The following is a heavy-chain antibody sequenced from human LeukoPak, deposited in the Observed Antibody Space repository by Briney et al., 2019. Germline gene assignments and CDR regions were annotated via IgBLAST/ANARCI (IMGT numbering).Heavy chain of an antibody. CDR3: ARQKITTSEY. D-gene: IGHD3-22*01. Sequence: PSETLSLTCTVSGGSISSSSNYWGWIRHPPGKGLEWIRSIYYSGSTYYNPSLKSRVTISVDTSKNQFSLKLSSVTAADTAVYYCARQKITTSEYWGQGTLVTVSS. V-gene: IGHV4-39*01. CDR2: IYYSGST. J-gene: IGHJ4*02. CDR1: GGSISSSSNY.